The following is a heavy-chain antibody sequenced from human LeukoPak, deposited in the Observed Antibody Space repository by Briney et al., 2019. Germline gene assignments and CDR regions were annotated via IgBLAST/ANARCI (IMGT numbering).Heavy chain of an antibody. CDR1: GYTFTDYY. CDR3: ATPLRGYDAFDI. Sequence: ASVKVSCKASGYTFTDYYMHWVQQAPGKGPEWMGRADPEDGETIYAEKFQGRVTITADTSTDTAYMELSSLRSEDTAVYYCATPLRGYDAFDIWGQGTMVTVSS. V-gene: IGHV1-69-2*01. CDR2: ADPEDGET. J-gene: IGHJ3*02. D-gene: IGHD3-22*01.